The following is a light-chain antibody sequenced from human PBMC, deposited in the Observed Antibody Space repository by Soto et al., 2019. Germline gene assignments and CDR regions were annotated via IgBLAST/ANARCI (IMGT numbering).Light chain of an antibody. J-gene: IGKJ1*01. V-gene: IGKV3-11*01. Sequence: EIVLTQSPATLSLSPGERGTLSCRASESVTNYLAWYQQKPGQAPRLLVYDVSNRAAGIPARFSASGSGTDFTLTISDVQPEDFALYYCHQRQSWPRTFGQGTKVDI. CDR2: DVS. CDR3: HQRQSWPRT. CDR1: ESVTNY.